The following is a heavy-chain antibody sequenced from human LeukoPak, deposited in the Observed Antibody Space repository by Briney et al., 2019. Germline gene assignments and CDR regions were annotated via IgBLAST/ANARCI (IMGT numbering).Heavy chain of an antibody. CDR3: ARGRLTRGWGGSSYYFDY. CDR2: IYYSGST. D-gene: IGHD6-6*01. V-gene: IGHV4-59*01. Sequence: SETLSLTCTVSGGSISSYYWSWIRQPPGKGLEWIGYIYYSGSTNYNPSLKSRVTISVDTSKNQFSLKLSSVTAADTAVYYCARGRLTRGWGGSSYYFDYWGQGTLVIVSS. CDR1: GGSISSYY. J-gene: IGHJ4*02.